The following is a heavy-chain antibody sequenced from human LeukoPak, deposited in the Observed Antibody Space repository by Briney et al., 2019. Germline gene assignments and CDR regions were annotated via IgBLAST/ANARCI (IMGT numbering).Heavy chain of an antibody. D-gene: IGHD3-3*01. V-gene: IGHV4-34*01. J-gene: IGHJ6*02. CDR3: ARDRRSLDFWSGYYADYYYYYGMDV. Sequence: SETLSLTCAVYGGSFSGYYWSWIRQPPGKGLEWIGEINHSGSTNYNPSLKSRVTISVDKSKNQFSLKLSSVTAADTAVYYCARDRRSLDFWSGYYADYYYYYGMDVWGQGTTVTVSS. CDR2: INHSGST. CDR1: GGSFSGYY.